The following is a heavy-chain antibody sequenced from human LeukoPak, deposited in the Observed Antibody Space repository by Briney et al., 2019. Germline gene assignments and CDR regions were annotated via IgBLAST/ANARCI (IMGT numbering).Heavy chain of an antibody. Sequence: ASVKVSCKAYGYTFTAYYMHWVRQAPGQGLEWMGWISAYNGNTNYAQKLQGRVTMTTDTSTSTAYMELGSLRSDDTAVYYCARDRATVTTGWFDPWGQGTLVTVSS. D-gene: IGHD4-17*01. J-gene: IGHJ5*02. CDR1: GYTFTAYY. V-gene: IGHV1-18*04. CDR3: ARDRATVTTGWFDP. CDR2: ISAYNGNT.